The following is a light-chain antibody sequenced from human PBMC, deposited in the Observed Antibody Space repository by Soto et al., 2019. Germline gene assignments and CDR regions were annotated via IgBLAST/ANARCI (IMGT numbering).Light chain of an antibody. CDR1: QGIRNY. V-gene: IGKV1-27*01. CDR3: QHYNNVPFT. CDR2: LAS. J-gene: IGKJ3*01. Sequence: DIQMTQSQSSLSASVGDRVTITCRSGQGIRNYLAWYQQKPGKVPKLLIYLASTLQSGVPSRFSGSGSGQDFTLTISSLQREDAATYCCQHYNNVPFTFGPGTKVDIK.